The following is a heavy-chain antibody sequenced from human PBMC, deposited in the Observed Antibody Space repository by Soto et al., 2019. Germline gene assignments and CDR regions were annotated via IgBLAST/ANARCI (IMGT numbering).Heavy chain of an antibody. D-gene: IGHD3-3*01. CDR1: GYTFNSYG. J-gene: IGHJ4*02. CDR3: AIYFWSGQIPFYFDE. CDR2: ISAYNGNT. V-gene: IGHV1-18*03. Sequence: QVLLVQSGAEVKKPGASVKVSCKASGYTFNSYGVSWVRQAPGQGLEWMGWISAYNGNTKYSQNLQGRVTMTIDTTTSSAYLEVRSLRSDNMAISYCAIYFWSGQIPFYFDEWGQGTLVTVSS.